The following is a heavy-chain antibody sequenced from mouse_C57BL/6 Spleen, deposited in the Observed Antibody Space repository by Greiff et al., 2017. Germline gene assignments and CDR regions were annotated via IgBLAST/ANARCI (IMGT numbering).Heavy chain of an antibody. Sequence: VQLQQPGAELVKPGASVKMSCKASGYTFTSYWITWVKQRPGQGLEWIGDIYPGSGSTNYNEKFKSKATLTVDTSSSTAYMQLSSLTSEDSAVYYCARDYYGSSPNGYFDVWGTGTTVTVAS. V-gene: IGHV1-55*01. CDR1: GYTFTSYW. D-gene: IGHD1-1*01. J-gene: IGHJ1*03. CDR2: IYPGSGST. CDR3: ARDYYGSSPNGYFDV.